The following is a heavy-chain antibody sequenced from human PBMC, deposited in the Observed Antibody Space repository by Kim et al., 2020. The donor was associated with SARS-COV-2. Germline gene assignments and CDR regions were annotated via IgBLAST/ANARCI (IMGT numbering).Heavy chain of an antibody. D-gene: IGHD4-17*01. CDR1: GFTFSSYD. CDR3: ARVQSLPLTTVGIVTGWYFGL. CDR2: IGTAGDT. J-gene: IGHJ2*01. V-gene: IGHV3-13*01. Sequence: GGSLRLSCAASGFTFSSYDMHWVRQATGKGLEWVSAIGTAGDTYYPGSVKGRFTISRENAKNSLYLQMNSLRAGDTAVYYCARVQSLPLTTVGIVTGWYFGLWGRGTLVTVSS.